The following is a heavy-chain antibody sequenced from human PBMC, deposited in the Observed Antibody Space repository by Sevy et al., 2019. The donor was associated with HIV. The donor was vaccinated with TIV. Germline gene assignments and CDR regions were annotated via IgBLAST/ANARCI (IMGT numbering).Heavy chain of an antibody. Sequence: GGSLRLSCAASGFTFSNAWMSWVRQAPGKGLEWVGRIKSKTDGGTTDYASPVKGRVTISRDDSKNTLYLQMNSLKTEDTAVYSCTTWRIIPVAAHGYYYYMGVWGKGTTVTVSS. D-gene: IGHD6-19*01. J-gene: IGHJ6*03. CDR1: GFTFSNAW. CDR3: TTWRIIPVAAHGYYYYMGV. V-gene: IGHV3-15*01. CDR2: IKSKTDGGTT.